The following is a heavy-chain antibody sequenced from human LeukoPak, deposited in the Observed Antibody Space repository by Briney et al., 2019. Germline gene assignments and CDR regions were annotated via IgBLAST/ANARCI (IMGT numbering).Heavy chain of an antibody. D-gene: IGHD2-2*01. CDR1: GFTFSSYS. J-gene: IGHJ4*02. Sequence: PGGSLRLSCAASGFTFSSYSMNWVRQAPGKGLEWVSSISSSSSYIYYADSVKGRFTISRDNAKNSLYLQMNSLRAEDTAVYHCARDSRGYCSSTSCSSDWGQGTLVTVSS. V-gene: IGHV3-21*01. CDR3: ARDSRGYCSSTSCSSD. CDR2: ISSSSSYI.